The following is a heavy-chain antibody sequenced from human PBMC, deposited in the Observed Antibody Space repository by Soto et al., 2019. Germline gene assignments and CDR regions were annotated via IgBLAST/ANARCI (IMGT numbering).Heavy chain of an antibody. V-gene: IGHV4-59*08. J-gene: IGHJ4*02. CDR3: ARHAKYYDILTGYSGAWYFDY. D-gene: IGHD3-9*01. CDR2: IYYSGST. Sequence: PSETMSLTCTVSGGSISSYYWSWIRQPPGKGLEWIGYIYYSGSTNYNPSLKSRVTISVDTSKNQFSLKLSSVTAADTAVYYCARHAKYYDILTGYSGAWYFDYWGQGTLVTVSS. CDR1: GGSISSYY.